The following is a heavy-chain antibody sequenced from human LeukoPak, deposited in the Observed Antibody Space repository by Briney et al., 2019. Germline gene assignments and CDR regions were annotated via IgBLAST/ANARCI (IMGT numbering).Heavy chain of an antibody. CDR1: GFTFSSYS. J-gene: IGHJ4*02. CDR2: IGDSGATT. V-gene: IGHV3-23*01. D-gene: IGHD3-10*01. CDR3: ASFHYYGSGAYYLSY. Sequence: GGSLRLSCAASGFTFSSYSMNWVRQAPGKGLEWVSDIGDSGATTYYADSVKGRFTISRDTSKNTLYLQMSSLRAEDTAVYFCASFHYYGSGAYYLSYWGQGTLVTVSS.